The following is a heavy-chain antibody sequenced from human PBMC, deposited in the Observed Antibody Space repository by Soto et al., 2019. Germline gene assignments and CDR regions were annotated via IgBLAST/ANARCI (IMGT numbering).Heavy chain of an antibody. D-gene: IGHD3-3*01. CDR2: INPNSGGT. J-gene: IGHJ4*02. V-gene: IGHV1-2*02. CDR1: GYTFTGYY. Sequence: GASVKVSCKASGYTFTGYYMHWVRQAPGQGLEWMGWINPNSGGTNYAQKFQGRVTMTRDTSISTAYMELSRLRSDDTAVYYCASRQVWRVGPYIDYCGQGTLVTVSS. CDR3: ASRQVWRVGPYIDY.